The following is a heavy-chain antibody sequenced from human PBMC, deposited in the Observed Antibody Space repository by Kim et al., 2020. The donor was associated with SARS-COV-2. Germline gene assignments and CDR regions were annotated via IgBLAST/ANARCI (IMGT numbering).Heavy chain of an antibody. CDR2: IYSGGST. CDR1: GFTVSSNY. D-gene: IGHD3-22*01. V-gene: IGHV3-66*02. CDR3: ARDGYYDSSGYYQGYYGMDV. J-gene: IGHJ6*02. Sequence: GGSLRLSCAASGFTVSSNYMSWVRQAPGKGLEWVSVIYSGGSTYYADSVKGRFTISRDNSKNTLYLQMNSLRAEDTAVYYCARDGYYDSSGYYQGYYGMDVWGQGTTVTISS.